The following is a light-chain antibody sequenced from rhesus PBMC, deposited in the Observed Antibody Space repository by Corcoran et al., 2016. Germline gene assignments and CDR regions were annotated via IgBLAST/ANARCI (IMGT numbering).Light chain of an antibody. Sequence: DIQMTQSQSSLSASVGDTVTITCRASQGISSWLAWYQQNPGKAPKLLIYKPSSLQSGVPSRFRGSGSRTDFTLTISSLQSEGVASYYWQQYSSRPPTFGQGTKVEIK. V-gene: IGKV1-22*01. CDR3: QQYSSRPPT. CDR1: QGISSW. J-gene: IGKJ1*01. CDR2: KPS.